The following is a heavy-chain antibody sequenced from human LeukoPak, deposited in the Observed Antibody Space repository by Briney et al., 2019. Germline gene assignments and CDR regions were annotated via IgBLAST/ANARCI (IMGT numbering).Heavy chain of an antibody. J-gene: IGHJ5*02. D-gene: IGHD2-15*01. CDR1: GHTFNGFY. Sequence: ASVLVSCKASGHTFNGFYLHWVRQAPGQGLEWMGWINPNAVGTNYTPKFQGRSTMTRDTSITPVYMQLIRHRFDGTPVYYCVKEFRRGWDCSSGSCWWFDPWGQGTLVTVSS. V-gene: IGHV1-2*02. CDR3: VKEFRRGWDCSSGSCWWFDP. CDR2: INPNAVGT.